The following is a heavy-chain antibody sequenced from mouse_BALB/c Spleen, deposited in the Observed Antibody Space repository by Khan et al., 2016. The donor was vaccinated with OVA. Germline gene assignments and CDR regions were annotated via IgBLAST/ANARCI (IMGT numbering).Heavy chain of an antibody. Sequence: VQLQQSGAELVKSGASVKLSCTASGYTFTSYYIYWVKQRPGQGLEWIGGIFPSNGDTYFNEKFQSKATLTVDKSSSTAYVQLSSLTSEDSAVYYCTRSGYGNPFAFWGQGTLVTVSA. J-gene: IGHJ3*01. D-gene: IGHD2-10*02. CDR3: TRSGYGNPFAF. CDR2: IFPSNGDT. V-gene: IGHV1S81*02. CDR1: GYTFTSYY.